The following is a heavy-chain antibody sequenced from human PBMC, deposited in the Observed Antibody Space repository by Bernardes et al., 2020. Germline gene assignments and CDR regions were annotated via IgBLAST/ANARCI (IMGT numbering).Heavy chain of an antibody. J-gene: IGHJ5*02. V-gene: IGHV3-74*01. Sequence: RGSLRLSCVFSGFTFSRYWMHWVRQGPGKGLVWVSRINEDGSTTNYADSVKGRFTISRDNVKNTLFLQMNRLRPEDTAIYYCARDVVGEDDLWGQGTLVTVSS. CDR1: GFTFSRYW. CDR2: INEDGSTT. CDR3: ARDVVGEDDL. D-gene: IGHD2-15*01.